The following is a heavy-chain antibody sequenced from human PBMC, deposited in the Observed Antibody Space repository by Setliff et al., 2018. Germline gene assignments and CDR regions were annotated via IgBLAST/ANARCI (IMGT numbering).Heavy chain of an antibody. CDR3: ARVGSKPQLGWFDP. CDR1: GFTFSTYW. CDR2: ISTDGSSI. Sequence: GGSLRLSCVTSGFTFSTYWMHWVRQAPGQGLVWVARISTDGSSITYADSVKGRFTISRDNARNTLYLQMNSLTAEDTAVYYCARVGSKPQLGWFDPWGQGTLGTVSS. D-gene: IGHD1-26*01. J-gene: IGHJ5*02. V-gene: IGHV3-74*03.